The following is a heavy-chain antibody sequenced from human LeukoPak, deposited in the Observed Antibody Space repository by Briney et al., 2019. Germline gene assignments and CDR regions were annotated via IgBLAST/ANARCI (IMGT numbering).Heavy chain of an antibody. Sequence: GGSPRLSCAASGFTFSDYYMSWIRQAPGKGLEWVSYISSSGSTIYYADSVKGRFTISRDNAKNSLYLQMNSLRAEDTAVYYCARGTVDIVVVPAAMLGMDVWGQGTTVTVSS. D-gene: IGHD2-2*01. J-gene: IGHJ6*02. CDR3: ARGTVDIVVVPAAMLGMDV. CDR2: ISSSGSTI. CDR1: GFTFSDYY. V-gene: IGHV3-11*01.